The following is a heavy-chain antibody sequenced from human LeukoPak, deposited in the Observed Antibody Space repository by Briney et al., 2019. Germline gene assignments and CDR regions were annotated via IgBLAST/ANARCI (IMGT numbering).Heavy chain of an antibody. J-gene: IGHJ5*02. V-gene: IGHV3-7*01. CDR2: IKQDGSEN. CDR3: ARDCSSTSCYRGGFDP. D-gene: IGHD2-2*02. Sequence: PGGSLRLSCAASGFTFSSYWMGWVRQAPGKGLEWVASIKQDGSENYYVDSVKGRFTISRDNAKNSLYLQMNSLRAEDTAVYYCARDCSSTSCYRGGFDPWGQGTLVTVSS. CDR1: GFTFSSYW.